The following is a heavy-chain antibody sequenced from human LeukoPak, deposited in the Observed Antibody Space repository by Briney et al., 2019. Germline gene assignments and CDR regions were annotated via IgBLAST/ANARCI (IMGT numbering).Heavy chain of an antibody. V-gene: IGHV1-8*03. CDR2: VNPDTGNT. CDR1: GYSFTTFH. J-gene: IGHJ3*02. D-gene: IGHD3/OR15-3a*01. Sequence: ASVKVSCKAAGYSFTTFHINWVRQAPGQGPEWMGWVNPDTGNTGFAQKFQGRVTITQNSSVTTVYMELSSLTSEDTAVYYCARRGLVAGIYDLVYGFDIWGQGTMVTVPS. CDR3: ARRGLVAGIYDLVYGFDI.